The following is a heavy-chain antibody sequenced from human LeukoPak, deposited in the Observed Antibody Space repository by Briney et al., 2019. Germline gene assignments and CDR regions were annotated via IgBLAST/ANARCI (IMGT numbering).Heavy chain of an antibody. V-gene: IGHV1-69*13. Sequence: ASVKVSCKASGVTFSSYAISWVRQAPGQGLEWMGGIIPIFGTANYAQKFQGRVTITADESTSTAYMELSSLRSEDTAVYYCARADAWFGRIDYWGQGTLVTVSS. J-gene: IGHJ4*02. CDR2: IIPIFGTA. CDR1: GVTFSSYA. D-gene: IGHD3-10*01. CDR3: ARADAWFGRIDY.